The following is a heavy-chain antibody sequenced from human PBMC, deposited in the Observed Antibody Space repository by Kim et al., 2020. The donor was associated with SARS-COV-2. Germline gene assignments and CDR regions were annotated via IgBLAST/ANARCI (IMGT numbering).Heavy chain of an antibody. CDR1: GFTFTSYW. D-gene: IGHD6-13*01. Sequence: GGSLRLSCAASGFTFTSYWMSWVRQAPGKGLEWVANIKHDGREKNYVDSVKGRFTLSRDNAKNSLYLQMNSLRAEDTAVYYCVREGITAGADYWGQGTLVTVSS. CDR3: VREGITAGADY. V-gene: IGHV3-7*03. J-gene: IGHJ4*02. CDR2: IKHDGREK.